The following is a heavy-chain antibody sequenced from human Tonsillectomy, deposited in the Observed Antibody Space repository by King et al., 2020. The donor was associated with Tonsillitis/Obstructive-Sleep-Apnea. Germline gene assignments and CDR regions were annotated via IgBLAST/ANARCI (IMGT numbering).Heavy chain of an antibody. CDR3: AGRARAPTWANDYYYYMDV. CDR1: GYSFTSYW. D-gene: IGHD4/OR15-4a*01. V-gene: IGHV5-51*01. J-gene: IGHJ6*03. Sequence: QLVQSGAEVKKPGESLKISCKGSGYSFTSYWIGWVRQMPGKGLEWMGLIYPGDSDTRYSPSFQGQGTTSADKSISTAYLQWCSLKASDTAMNYCAGRARAPTWANDYYYYMDVWGKGTTVTVSS. CDR2: IYPGDSDT.